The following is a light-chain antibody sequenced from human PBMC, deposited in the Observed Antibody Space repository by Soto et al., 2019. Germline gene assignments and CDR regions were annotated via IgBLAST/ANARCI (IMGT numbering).Light chain of an antibody. CDR2: DAS. J-gene: IGKJ1*01. V-gene: IGKV1-39*01. Sequence: IPLTHSQSCLSASSGERRTISFRSSQNIDSYLNWYQQRPGKAPKLLIHDASSLQSGVPSRFSGSGSGTDFALTINSLQPEDFATIYCQQTYSTPWTFGQGTKVDIK. CDR3: QQTYSTPWT. CDR1: QNIDSY.